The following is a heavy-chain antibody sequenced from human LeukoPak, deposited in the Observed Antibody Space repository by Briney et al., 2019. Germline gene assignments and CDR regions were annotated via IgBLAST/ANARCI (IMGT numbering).Heavy chain of an antibody. CDR2: IHHFGRT. D-gene: IGHD5-18*01. CDR3: ARGLWTQPGLVPFNY. V-gene: IGHV4-59*01. CDR1: GDSIISYY. J-gene: IGHJ4*02. Sequence: SETLSLTCSVSGDSIISYYWNWLRQSPGKGLEWIGNIHHFGRTEYNSALRSRVTMFLDSSKNQFSLKLTSVTPTDTAVYYCARGLWTQPGLVPFNYWGQGILVTVSS.